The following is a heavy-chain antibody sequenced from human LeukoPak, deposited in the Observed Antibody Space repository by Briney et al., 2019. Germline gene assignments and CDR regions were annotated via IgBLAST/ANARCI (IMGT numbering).Heavy chain of an antibody. CDR1: GGSISSGGYS. D-gene: IGHD3-22*01. V-gene: IGHV4-30-4*07. CDR3: ARRHITMIVVVITRNWFDP. J-gene: IGHJ5*02. CDR2: IYYSGST. Sequence: SQTLSLTCAVSGGSISSGGYSWSWIRQPPGKGLEWIGYIYYSGSTYYNPSLKSRVTISVDTSKNQFSLKLSSVTAADTAVYYCARRHITMIVVVITRNWFDPWGQGTLVTVSS.